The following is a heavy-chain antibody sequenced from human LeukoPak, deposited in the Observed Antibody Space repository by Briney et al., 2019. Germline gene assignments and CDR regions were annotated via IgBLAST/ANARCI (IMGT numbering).Heavy chain of an antibody. CDR2: ISGSSSYI. Sequence: GGSLRLSCAASGFTFSSYSMNWVRQAPGKGLEWVSSISGSSSYIYYADSVKGRFTISRDNAKNSLYLQMNSLRAEDTAVYYCASLVFYDILTGPDYWGQGTLVTVSS. CDR1: GFTFSSYS. CDR3: ASLVFYDILTGPDY. V-gene: IGHV3-21*01. D-gene: IGHD3-9*01. J-gene: IGHJ4*02.